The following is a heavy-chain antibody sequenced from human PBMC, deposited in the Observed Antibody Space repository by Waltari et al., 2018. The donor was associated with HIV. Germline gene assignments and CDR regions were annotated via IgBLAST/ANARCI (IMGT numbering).Heavy chain of an antibody. Sequence: EVQLMESGGGLVQSGGSLRLSCAASGFTFTNYWMSWVRQTPGKGLEWGAYIKDGGSEKYYMGSVKGRFTISRDNAKNSMFLQMNSLRAEDTAVYYCARIGTFPHNYAIDFWGQGTTVTVSS. D-gene: IGHD1-26*01. CDR3: ARIGTFPHNYAIDF. V-gene: IGHV3-7*01. CDR2: IKDGGSEK. J-gene: IGHJ6*02. CDR1: GFTFTNYW.